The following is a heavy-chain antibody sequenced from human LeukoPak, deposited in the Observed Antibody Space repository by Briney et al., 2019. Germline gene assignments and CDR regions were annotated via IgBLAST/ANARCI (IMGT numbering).Heavy chain of an antibody. CDR2: IWYDGSNK. V-gene: IGHV3-33*01. CDR3: ARTSGSNFDWFRLNYYYYGMDV. CDR1: GFTFSSYG. J-gene: IGHJ6*02. Sequence: GGSLRLSCAASGFTFSSYGMHWVRQAPGKGLEWVAVIWYDGSNKYYADSVKGRFTISRDNSKNTLYLQMNSLRAEDTAVYYCARTSGSNFDWFRLNYYYYGMDVWGQGTTVTVSS. D-gene: IGHD3-9*01.